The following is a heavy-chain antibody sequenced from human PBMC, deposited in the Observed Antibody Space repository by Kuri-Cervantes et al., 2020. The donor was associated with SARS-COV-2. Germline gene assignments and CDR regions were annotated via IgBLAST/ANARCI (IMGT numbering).Heavy chain of an antibody. J-gene: IGHJ4*02. CDR2: ISSSSSYI. CDR1: GFTFDDYG. V-gene: IGHV3-21*01. D-gene: IGHD3-22*01. CDR3: ARGGYYYDHAYYFDY. Sequence: GGSLRLSCAASGFTFDDYGMSWVRQAQGKGLEWVSSISSSSSYIYYADSVKGRFTISRDNAENSLYLQMNSLRAEDTAVYYCARGGYYYDHAYYFDYWGQGTLVTVSS.